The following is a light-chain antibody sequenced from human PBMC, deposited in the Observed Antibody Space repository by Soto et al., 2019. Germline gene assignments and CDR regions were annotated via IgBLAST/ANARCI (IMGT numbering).Light chain of an antibody. J-gene: IGKJ4*01. Sequence: EILLTQSPATLSLSPGERATLSCRARQSVGDYLAWYQQRPGQAPRLLIYGASKRATGIPARFSASGSETDFTLTSSSLEPEDFAVDFCQQRSKLPRTFGGGTKIEVK. CDR2: GAS. V-gene: IGKV3-11*01. CDR3: QQRSKLPRT. CDR1: QSVGDY.